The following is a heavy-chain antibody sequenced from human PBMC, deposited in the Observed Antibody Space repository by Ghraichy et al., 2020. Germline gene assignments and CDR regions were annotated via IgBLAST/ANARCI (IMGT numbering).Heavy chain of an antibody. D-gene: IGHD3-22*01. V-gene: IGHV3-21*01. CDR2: ISSSSSYI. CDR1: GFTFSSYS. Sequence: GESLNISCAASGFTFSSYSMNWVRQAPGKGLEWVSSISSSSSYIYYADSVKGRFTISRDNAKNSLYLQMNSLRAEDTAVYYCARGRHYYDSSGYYAADWGQGTLVTVSS. CDR3: ARGRHYYDSSGYYAAD. J-gene: IGHJ4*02.